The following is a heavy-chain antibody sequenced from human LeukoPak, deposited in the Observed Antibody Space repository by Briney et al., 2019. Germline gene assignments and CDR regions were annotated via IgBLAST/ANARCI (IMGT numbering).Heavy chain of an antibody. CDR2: ISSNGGST. CDR1: GFTFGGYA. V-gene: IGHV3-64D*09. J-gene: IGHJ6*02. D-gene: IGHD2-15*01. CDR3: VRGYSFGPYGMDV. Sequence: PGGSLRLSCSASGFTFGGYAMHWVRQAPGKGLEFVSAISSNGGSTYYADSVKGRFTISRDNSKNTLYLQVSSLRADDTAVYYCVRGYSFGPYGMDVWGQGTTVTVSS.